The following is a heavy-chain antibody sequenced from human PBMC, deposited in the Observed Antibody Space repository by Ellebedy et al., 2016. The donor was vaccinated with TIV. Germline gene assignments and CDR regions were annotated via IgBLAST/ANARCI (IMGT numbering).Heavy chain of an antibody. CDR2: ISGSGGST. J-gene: IGHJ4*02. D-gene: IGHD4-17*01. CDR3: ARAPRGTVTTWIDY. Sequence: GESLKISXAASGFTFSSYAMSWVRQAPGKGLEWVSAISGSGGSTYYADSVKGRFTISRDNSKNTLYLQMNSLRAEDTAVYYCARAPRGTVTTWIDYWGQGTLVTVSS. V-gene: IGHV3-23*01. CDR1: GFTFSSYA.